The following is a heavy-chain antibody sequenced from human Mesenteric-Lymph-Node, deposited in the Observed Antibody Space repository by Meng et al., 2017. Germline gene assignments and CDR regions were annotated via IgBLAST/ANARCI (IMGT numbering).Heavy chain of an antibody. J-gene: IGHJ4*02. Sequence: QVQLQESGPGLVKPSETLSPTCTVSGDSISGGTYYWSWIRQHPGKGLEWIGYIYYSGTTYYNPSLKNRVTISVDTSKNQFSLKVSSITAADTAVYYCARDYYFDYWGRGMLVTVSS. CDR2: IYYSGTT. CDR3: ARDYYFDY. V-gene: IGHV4-31*03. CDR1: GDSISGGTYY.